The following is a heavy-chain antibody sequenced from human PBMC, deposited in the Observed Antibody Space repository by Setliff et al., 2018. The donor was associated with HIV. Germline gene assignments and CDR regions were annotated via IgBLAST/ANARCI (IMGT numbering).Heavy chain of an antibody. CDR2: IYPSGST. D-gene: IGHD5-12*01. CDR1: GGSISSGSDY. V-gene: IGHV4-61*09. CDR3: ARRGAYGYDYFDY. Sequence: SETLSLTCTVSGGSISSGSDYWSWIRQPAGKGLEWIGHIYPSGSTNYNPSLKSRVTISVDTSKNQFSLKLTSVTAADTAVYYCARRGAYGYDYFDYWGPGTLVTVSS. J-gene: IGHJ4*02.